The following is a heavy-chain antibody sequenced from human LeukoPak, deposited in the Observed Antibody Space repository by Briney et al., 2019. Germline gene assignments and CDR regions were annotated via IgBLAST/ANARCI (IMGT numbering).Heavy chain of an antibody. V-gene: IGHV1-8*01. J-gene: IGHJ4*02. CDR3: ARGNLQFYYDSSGDFDY. CDR1: GYTFTSYD. CDR2: MNPNSDNT. Sequence: ASVKVSCKASGYTFTSYDINWVRQATGQGLEWMGWMNPNSDNTRYAQKVQGRVTMTRNTSIRTAYMELRNLRSESTAVYYFARGNLQFYYDSSGDFDYWGQGTLVTVSS. D-gene: IGHD3-22*01.